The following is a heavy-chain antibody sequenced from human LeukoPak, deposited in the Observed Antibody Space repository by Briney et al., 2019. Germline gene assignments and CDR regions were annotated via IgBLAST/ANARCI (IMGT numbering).Heavy chain of an antibody. Sequence: ASVKVSCKASGYTFTGYYMHWVRQAPGQGLEWMGWISPYNGNTNYAQKLQGRVTMTTDTSTSTAYMELRSLTSDDTAVYYCARGGVTSVVDVWGKGTTVTISS. CDR2: ISPYNGNT. CDR1: GYTFTGYY. CDR3: ARGGVTSVVDV. V-gene: IGHV1-18*04. D-gene: IGHD4-23*01. J-gene: IGHJ6*04.